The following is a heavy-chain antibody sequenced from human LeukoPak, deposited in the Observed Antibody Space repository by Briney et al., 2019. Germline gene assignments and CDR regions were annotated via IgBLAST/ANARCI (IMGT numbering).Heavy chain of an antibody. CDR1: GFMFSTYW. Sequence: GGSLRLSCSASGFMFSTYWMYWVRQAPGKGLVWVSRIINDGSITNYADSVKGRFTISRDNAKNSLYLQMNSLRAEDTAVYYCARQRYCSSTSCPDAFDIWGQGTMVTVSS. D-gene: IGHD2-2*01. CDR3: ARQRYCSSTSCPDAFDI. V-gene: IGHV3-74*01. J-gene: IGHJ3*02. CDR2: IINDGSIT.